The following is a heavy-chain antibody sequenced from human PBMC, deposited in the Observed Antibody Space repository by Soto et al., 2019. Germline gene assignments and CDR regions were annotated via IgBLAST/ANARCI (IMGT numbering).Heavy chain of an antibody. CDR2: IYYSGST. Sequence: SETLRLPCTVAGGSMSGGDCCWSWIRQPPGKGLEWIAYIYYSGSTYYNPSLKSRVTISVDTSKNQFSLKLSSVTAADTAVYYCAGWFGELRLVDVWGQGTMVTVSS. CDR1: GGSMSGGDCC. J-gene: IGHJ6*02. V-gene: IGHV4-30-4*08. CDR3: AGWFGELRLVDV. D-gene: IGHD3-10*01.